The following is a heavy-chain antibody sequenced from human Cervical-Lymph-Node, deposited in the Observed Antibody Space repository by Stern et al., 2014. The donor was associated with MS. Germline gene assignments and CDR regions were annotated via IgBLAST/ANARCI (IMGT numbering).Heavy chain of an antibody. Sequence: VQLVQSGAEVKKPGSSVKVSCKASGGTFSSYTISWVRQDPGQGLEWMGGIIPLFGTANYAQKFLGRVTITADESTSTAYMELSSLRSEDTAVYYCAREFNYDSSGYYFYYWGRGTLVTVSS. CDR3: AREFNYDSSGYYFYY. J-gene: IGHJ4*02. CDR2: IIPLFGTA. V-gene: IGHV1-69*01. CDR1: GGTFSSYT. D-gene: IGHD3-22*01.